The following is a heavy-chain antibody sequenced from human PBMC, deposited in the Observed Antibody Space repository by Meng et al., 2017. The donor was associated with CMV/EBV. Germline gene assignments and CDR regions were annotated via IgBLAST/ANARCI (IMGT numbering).Heavy chain of an antibody. CDR2: IYSGGST. Sequence: ETLSLTCAASGFTVSSNYMSWVRQAPGKGLEWVSVIYSGGSTYYADTVKGRFTISRDNSKNTLYLQMNSLRAEDTAVYYCARDPGIAVAGSKGYWGQGTLVTVSS. J-gene: IGHJ4*02. CDR3: ARDPGIAVAGSKGY. V-gene: IGHV3-53*01. CDR1: GFTVSSNY. D-gene: IGHD6-19*01.